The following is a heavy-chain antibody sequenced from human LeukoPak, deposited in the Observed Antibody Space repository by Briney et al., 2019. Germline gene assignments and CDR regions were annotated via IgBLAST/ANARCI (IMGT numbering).Heavy chain of an antibody. CDR3: AKDVSVYYYDSSGYPLFDY. V-gene: IGHV3-23*01. D-gene: IGHD3-22*01. Sequence: GGSLRLSCAASGFTFSSYAMSWVRQAPGKGLEWVSAISGSGSGGSTYHADSVKGRFTNSRDNSKNTLYLQMNSLRAEDTAVYYCAKDVSVYYYDSSGYPLFDYWGQGTLVTVSS. J-gene: IGHJ4*02. CDR2: ISGSGSGGST. CDR1: GFTFSSYA.